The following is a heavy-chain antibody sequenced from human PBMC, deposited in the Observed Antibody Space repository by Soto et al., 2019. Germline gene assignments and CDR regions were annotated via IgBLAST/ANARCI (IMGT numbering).Heavy chain of an antibody. D-gene: IGHD3-16*01. CDR3: ARVPSPFDFYYAMDV. Sequence: PSETLSLSCTVSGDSIGSGNKYWRWIPQAPGRGLEWIGYIFSSGTTYYNPSLKSRLTMSLDTSQNQFSLKLNSVTAADPAVYFCARVPSPFDFYYAMDVCGQGTTVT. J-gene: IGHJ6*02. CDR2: IFSSGTT. CDR1: GDSIGSGNKY. V-gene: IGHV4-30-4*02.